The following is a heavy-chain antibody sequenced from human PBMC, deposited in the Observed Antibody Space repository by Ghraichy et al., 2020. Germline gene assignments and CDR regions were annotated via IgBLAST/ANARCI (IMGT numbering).Heavy chain of an antibody. D-gene: IGHD3-10*01. CDR1: GASFRSSSHS. CDR3: ARASGSNVVNNGFDF. J-gene: IGHJ5*01. Sequence: SETLSLTCIVSGASFRSSSHSWVWIRQPPGKGLEWIGNIYHNGNTDYSPSLESRVTMSVDGSFNQYFLELTSLTAADTAVYFCARASGSNVVNNGFDFWGQGILVTVSS. V-gene: IGHV4-30-2*01. CDR2: IYHNGNT.